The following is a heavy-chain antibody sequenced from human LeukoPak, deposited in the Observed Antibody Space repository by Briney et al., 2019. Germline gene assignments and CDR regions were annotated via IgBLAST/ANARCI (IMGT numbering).Heavy chain of an antibody. D-gene: IGHD2-15*01. CDR1: GGSFSGYY. CDR3: AREGFCSGGSCYLIH. J-gene: IGHJ4*02. Sequence: SETLSLTCAVYGGSFSGYYWSWIRQPPGKGLEWIGEIYHSGSTNYNPSLKSRVTISVDKSKNQFSLKLSSVTAADTAVYYCAREGFCSGGSCYLIHWGQGTLVTVSS. CDR2: IYHSGST. V-gene: IGHV4-34*01.